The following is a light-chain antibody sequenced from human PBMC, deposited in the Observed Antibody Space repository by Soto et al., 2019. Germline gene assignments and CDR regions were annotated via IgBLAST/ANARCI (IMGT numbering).Light chain of an antibody. Sequence: EIVLTQSPATLSLSPGERATLSCRASQSVRSYLAWYQQKPGQAPSLLIYGASTRATGIPARFSGSGSGTEFTLTISSLQSEDFAVYFCHQYNNWPRTFGQGTRLEIQ. J-gene: IGKJ5*01. V-gene: IGKV3-15*01. CDR3: HQYNNWPRT. CDR1: QSVRSY. CDR2: GAS.